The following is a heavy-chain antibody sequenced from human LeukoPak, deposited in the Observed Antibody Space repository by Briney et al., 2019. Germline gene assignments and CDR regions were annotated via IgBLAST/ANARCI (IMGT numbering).Heavy chain of an antibody. CDR2: ISGSGGST. D-gene: IGHD4-17*01. J-gene: IGHJ4*02. CDR1: GFTFSSYA. Sequence: PGGSLRLSCAASGFTFSSYAMSWVRQAPGRGLEWVSAISGSGGSTYYADSVKGRFTISRDNSKNTLYLRMNSLRAEDTAVYYCAKSRGDYGDFLDYWGQGTLVTVSS. CDR3: AKSRGDYGDFLDY. V-gene: IGHV3-23*01.